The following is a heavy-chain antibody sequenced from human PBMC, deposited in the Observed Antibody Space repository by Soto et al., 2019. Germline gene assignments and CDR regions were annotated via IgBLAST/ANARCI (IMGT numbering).Heavy chain of an antibody. J-gene: IGHJ2*01. V-gene: IGHV3-15*01. CDR1: GFTFSNAW. CDR2: IKSKSDGETT. Sequence: EVQLVESGGGLLKPGGSLRLTCAGYGFTFSNAWMSWVRHAPGKGLEWVARIKSKSDGETTDYAAPVKGRFTILRDDSKNTVFLQMNSLKTEDTAVYHCTTGWYFDLWGRGTLVTVSS. CDR3: TTGWYFDL.